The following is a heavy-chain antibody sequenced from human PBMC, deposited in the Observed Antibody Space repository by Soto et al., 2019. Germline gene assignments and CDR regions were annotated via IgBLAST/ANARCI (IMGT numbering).Heavy chain of an antibody. J-gene: IGHJ6*02. CDR1: GYTFTSYY. Sequence: QVQLVQSGAEVKKPGASVKVSCKASGYTFTSYYMHWVRQAPGQGLEWMGIINPSGGSTSYAQKFQGRVTTTRDTSTSTVYMELSSLRSEDTAVYYCARVLHDIVVVPAAILGGMDVWGQGTTVTVSS. D-gene: IGHD2-2*01. V-gene: IGHV1-46*01. CDR3: ARVLHDIVVVPAAILGGMDV. CDR2: INPSGGST.